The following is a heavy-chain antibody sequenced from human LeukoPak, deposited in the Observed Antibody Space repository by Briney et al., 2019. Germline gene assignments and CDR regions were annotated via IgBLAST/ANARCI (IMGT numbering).Heavy chain of an antibody. CDR2: ISYDGSNK. CDR1: GFTFSSYG. J-gene: IGHJ4*02. V-gene: IGHV3-30*18. CDR3: AKEGRGSTGGLDY. D-gene: IGHD3-16*01. Sequence: GGSLRLSCAASGFTFSSYGMHWVRQAPGKGLEWVAVISYDGSNKYYADSVKGRFTISRDNSKNTLYLQMNSLRAEDTAVYYCAKEGRGSTGGLDYWGQGTLVTVSS.